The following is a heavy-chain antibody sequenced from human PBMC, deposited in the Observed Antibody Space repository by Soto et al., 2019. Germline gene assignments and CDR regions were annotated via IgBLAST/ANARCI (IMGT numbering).Heavy chain of an antibody. V-gene: IGHV3-33*01. CDR1: GFTFSSYG. D-gene: IGHD3-3*01. J-gene: IGHJ5*02. Sequence: PGGSLRLSCAASGFTFSSYGMHWVRQAPGKGLEWVAAIWYDGSNHHYADSVKGRFTISRDNSKNTLYLQMNSLRAEDTAVYYCAREKTFGMVNWFDPWGQGTLVTVSS. CDR2: IWYDGSNH. CDR3: AREKTFGMVNWFDP.